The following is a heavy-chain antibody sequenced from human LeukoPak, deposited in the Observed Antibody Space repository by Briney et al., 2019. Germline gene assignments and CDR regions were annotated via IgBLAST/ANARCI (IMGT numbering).Heavy chain of an antibody. J-gene: IGHJ4*02. CDR1: GFTFSSYS. CDR3: ARERDTSMVALDS. D-gene: IGHD5-18*01. Sequence: PGGSLGLSCAASGFTFSSYSLNWVRQAPGKGLEWVSCITSNIYTYYADSVRGRFTISRDNYQNSVYLVMNSLRDEDTAVYYCARERDTSMVALDSWGQGTLVTVSS. CDR2: ITSNIYT. V-gene: IGHV3-21*06.